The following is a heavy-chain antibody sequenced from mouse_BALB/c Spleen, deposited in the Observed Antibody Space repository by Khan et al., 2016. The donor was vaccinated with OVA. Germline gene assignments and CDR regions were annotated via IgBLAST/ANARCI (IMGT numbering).Heavy chain of an antibody. CDR3: TSSGSGSFAY. CDR2: INPSNGGT. D-gene: IGHD2-2*01. J-gene: IGHJ3*01. Sequence: VQLQESGAELVKPGASVKLSCKASGYTFTSYYMYWVQQTPGQGLEWIGEINPSNGGTNFNEKFKSKVTLTVDKSSNTAYLQLRSLTTEDPAVFYCTSSGSGSFAYWGQGTLVTVSA. V-gene: IGHV1S81*02. CDR1: GYTFTSYY.